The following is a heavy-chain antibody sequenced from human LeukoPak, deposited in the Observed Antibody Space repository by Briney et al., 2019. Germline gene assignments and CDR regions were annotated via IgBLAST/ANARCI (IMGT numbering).Heavy chain of an antibody. J-gene: IGHJ3*02. CDR3: ATAEGYCSSTSCYGQDAFDI. CDR1: GYSISSGYY. Sequence: PSETLSLTCTVSGYSISSGYYWGWIRQPPGKGLEWIGSIYHSGSTYYNPSLKSRVTISVDTSKNQFSLKLSSVTAADTAVYYCATAEGYCSSTSCYGQDAFDIWGQGTMVTVSS. CDR2: IYHSGST. D-gene: IGHD2-2*01. V-gene: IGHV4-38-2*02.